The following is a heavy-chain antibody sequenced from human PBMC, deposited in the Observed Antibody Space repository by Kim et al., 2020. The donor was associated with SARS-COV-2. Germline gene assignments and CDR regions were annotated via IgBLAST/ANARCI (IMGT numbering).Heavy chain of an antibody. D-gene: IGHD6-13*01. CDR1: GFTFSSYW. J-gene: IGHJ5*02. CDR3: ARGWGGSWEPNWFDP. Sequence: GGSLRLSCAASGFTFSSYWMTWVRQAPGTGLEWVPNIKQDGSDKYYVDSVKGRFTISRDNAKNSLYLQMNSLTAEDTAVYYCARGWGGSWEPNWFDPGGQGTLVTVSS. V-gene: IGHV3-7*03. CDR2: IKQDGSDK.